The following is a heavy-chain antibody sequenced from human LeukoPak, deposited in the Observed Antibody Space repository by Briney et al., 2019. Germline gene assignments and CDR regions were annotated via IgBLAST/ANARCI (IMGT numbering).Heavy chain of an antibody. J-gene: IGHJ4*01. D-gene: IGHD1-20*01. CDR1: GFTFSSYA. V-gene: IGHV3-30*04. CDR3: ARGARYNWND. Sequence: GRSLRLSCAASGFTFSSYAMHWVRQAPGKGLEWVAVISYDGSNKYYADSVKGRFTISRDNSKNTLYLQMNSLRAEDTAVYYCARGARYNWNDWGQGTLLTVSS. CDR2: ISYDGSNK.